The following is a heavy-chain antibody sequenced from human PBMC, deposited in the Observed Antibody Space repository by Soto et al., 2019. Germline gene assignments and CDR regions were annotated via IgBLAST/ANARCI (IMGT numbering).Heavy chain of an antibody. CDR1: GGSISSGDYY. J-gene: IGHJ4*02. CDR2: IYYSGST. D-gene: IGHD3-10*01. CDR3: ASKARVRGVIIPTDY. Sequence: SETLSLTCTVSGGSISSGDYYWSWIRQPPGKGLEWIGYIYYSGSTYYNQSLKSRVTISVDTSKNQFTLKLSSVTAADTAVYYCASKARVRGVIIPTDYWGQGTLVTVSS. V-gene: IGHV4-30-4*01.